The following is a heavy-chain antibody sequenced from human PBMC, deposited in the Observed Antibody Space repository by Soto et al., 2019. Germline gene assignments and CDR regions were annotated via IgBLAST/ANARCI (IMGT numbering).Heavy chain of an antibody. CDR3: ARVPSP. CDR2: IYHNRNT. Sequence: SETLSLTCAVSGGSISSGGYSWSWFRQPPGKGLEWIGYIYHNRNTYYNPSLKSRVTISVDRSKNQFSLKLSSVTAADTAMYYCARVPSPWGQGTLVTVSS. CDR1: GGSISSGGYS. J-gene: IGHJ5*02. V-gene: IGHV4-30-2*01.